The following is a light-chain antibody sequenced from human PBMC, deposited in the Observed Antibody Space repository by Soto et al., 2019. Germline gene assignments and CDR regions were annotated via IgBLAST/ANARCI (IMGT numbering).Light chain of an antibody. J-gene: IGKJ1*01. CDR2: GAS. CDR1: QSVSSD. CDR3: QQYGSSPRT. Sequence: EIVMTQSPATLSVSPWQRATLSCRASQSVSSDVAWYQQKPGQAPRLLIYGASSRATGIPDRFSGSGSGTDFTLTISRLEPEDFAVYCCQQYGSSPRTFGQGTKVDIK. V-gene: IGKV3-20*01.